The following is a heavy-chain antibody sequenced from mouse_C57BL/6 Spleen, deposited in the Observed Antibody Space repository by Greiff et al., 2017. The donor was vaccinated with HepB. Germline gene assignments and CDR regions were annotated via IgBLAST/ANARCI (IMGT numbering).Heavy chain of an antibody. Sequence: QVQLQQPGAELVMPGASVKLSCKASGYTFTSYWMHWVKQRPGQGLEWIGEIDPSDSYTNYNQKFKGKSTLTVDKSSSTAYMQLSSLTSEDSAVDYCARSYDGYYNYWGQGTTLTVSS. J-gene: IGHJ2*01. V-gene: IGHV1-69*01. CDR1: GYTFTSYW. D-gene: IGHD2-3*01. CDR2: IDPSDSYT. CDR3: ARSYDGYYNY.